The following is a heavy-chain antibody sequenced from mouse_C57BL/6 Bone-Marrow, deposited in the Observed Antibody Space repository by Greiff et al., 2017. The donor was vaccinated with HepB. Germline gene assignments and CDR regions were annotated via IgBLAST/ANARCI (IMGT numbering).Heavy chain of an antibody. D-gene: IGHD2-5*01. CDR2: IRNKANNHAT. V-gene: IGHV6-6*01. CDR1: GFTFSDAW. CDR3: SYYSNYPYAMDY. J-gene: IGHJ4*01. Sequence: EVKVVESGGGLVQPGGSMKLSCAASGFTFSDAWMDWVRQSPEKGLEWVAEIRNKANNHATYYAESVKGRFTISRDDSKSSVYLQMNSLRAEDTGIYYCSYYSNYPYAMDYWGQGTSVTVSS.